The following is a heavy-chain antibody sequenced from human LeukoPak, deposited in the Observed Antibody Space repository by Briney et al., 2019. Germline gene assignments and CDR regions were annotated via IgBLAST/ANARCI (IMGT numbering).Heavy chain of an antibody. J-gene: IGHJ4*02. CDR3: VKSGYSSSSDVDY. Sequence: GGSLRLSCSVSGFTFSSYAMHWVRQAPGKGLQFPSSINSNGGSTYYADSVKGRFTISRDNSKSKLYLQMNRLRSEDTAVYYCVKSGYSSSSDVDYWGQGTLVTVSS. CDR1: GFTFSSYA. CDR2: INSNGGST. D-gene: IGHD5-12*01. V-gene: IGHV3-64D*09.